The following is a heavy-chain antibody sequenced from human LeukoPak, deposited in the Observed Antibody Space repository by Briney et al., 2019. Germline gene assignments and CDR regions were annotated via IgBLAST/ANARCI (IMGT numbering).Heavy chain of an antibody. V-gene: IGHV4-39*01. CDR2: IYYSGST. J-gene: IGHJ4*02. CDR3: ARGFGRYCSSTSCYPVDY. Sequence: PSETLSLTCTVSGGSISSSSYYWGWLRQPPGKGLEGIGSIYYSGSTYYNPSLKSRFTISVDTSKNQFSLKLSSVTAADTDVYYCARGFGRYCSSTSCYPVDYWGQGTLVTVSS. CDR1: GGSISSSSYY. D-gene: IGHD2-2*01.